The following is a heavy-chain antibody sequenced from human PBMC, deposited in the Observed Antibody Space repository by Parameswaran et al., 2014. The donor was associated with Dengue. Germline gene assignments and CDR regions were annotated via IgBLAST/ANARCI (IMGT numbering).Heavy chain of an antibody. D-gene: IGHD5-18*01. V-gene: IGHV1-46*01. CDR3: ASIQLWLQGDIMGATFFDY. CDR2: INPSGGST. J-gene: IGHJ4*02. Sequence: WVRQAPGQGLEWMGIINPSGGSTSYAQKFQGRVTMTRDTSTSTVYMELSSLRSEDTAVYYCASIQLWLQGDIMGATFFDYWGQGTLVTVSS.